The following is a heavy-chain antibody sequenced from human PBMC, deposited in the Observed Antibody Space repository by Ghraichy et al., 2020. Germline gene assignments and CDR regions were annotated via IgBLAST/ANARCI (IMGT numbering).Heavy chain of an antibody. CDR2: ISYDGSNK. J-gene: IGHJ4*02. D-gene: IGHD3-22*01. CDR3: ARENHYDSSGWSFDY. Sequence: GGSLRLSCAASGFTFSSYGMHWVRQGPGKGLEWVAVISYDGSNKYYADSVKGRFTISRDNSKNTLYLQTNSLRAEDTAVYYCARENHYDSSGWSFDYWGQGTLVTVSS. CDR1: GFTFSSYG. V-gene: IGHV3-30*03.